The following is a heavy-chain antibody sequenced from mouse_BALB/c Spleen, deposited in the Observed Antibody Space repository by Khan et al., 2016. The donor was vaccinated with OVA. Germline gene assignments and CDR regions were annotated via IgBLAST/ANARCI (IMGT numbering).Heavy chain of an antibody. CDR3: ARNGFGNYESWDY. Sequence: VQLQQSGTVLARPGASVKMSCKASGYTFTSYWMHWVKQRPGQGLEWIGAIYPGNIDTNYNQNFKGKAKLTAVTSTSTTYVELNSLTNEDSAVYYCARNGFGNYESWDYWGQGTTFTVSS. CDR1: GYTFTSYW. V-gene: IGHV1-5*01. CDR2: IYPGNIDT. D-gene: IGHD2-1*01. J-gene: IGHJ2*01.